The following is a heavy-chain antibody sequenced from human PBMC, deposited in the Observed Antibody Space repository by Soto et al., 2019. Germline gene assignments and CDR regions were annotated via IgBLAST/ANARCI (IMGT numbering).Heavy chain of an antibody. V-gene: IGHV4-59*01. CDR1: GGSISSYY. CDR2: IYYSGGT. D-gene: IGHD6-19*01. CDR3: ARDRYSNGWFEY. J-gene: IGHJ5*01. Sequence: QVQLQESGPGLVKPSETLSLTCTVSGGSISSYYWSWIRQPPGKGLEWIGYIYYSGGTKYNPSLKSRVTISVDTSNNQFSLKLNSLTAADMAVYYCARDRYSNGWFEYWGQGTLVTVSS.